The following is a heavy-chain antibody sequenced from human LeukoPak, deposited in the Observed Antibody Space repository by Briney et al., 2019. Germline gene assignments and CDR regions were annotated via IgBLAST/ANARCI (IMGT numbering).Heavy chain of an antibody. V-gene: IGHV4-31*03. CDR3: ARDDIAAAGRFDY. CDR1: GGSISSGGYY. CDR2: IYYSGST. Sequence: KPSETLSLTCTVSGGSISSGGYYWSWIRQHPGKGLEWIGYIYYSGSTYYNPSLKSRVTISVDTSKNQFSLKLSSVTAADTAVYYCARDDIAAAGRFDYWGQGTLVTVSS. D-gene: IGHD6-13*01. J-gene: IGHJ4*02.